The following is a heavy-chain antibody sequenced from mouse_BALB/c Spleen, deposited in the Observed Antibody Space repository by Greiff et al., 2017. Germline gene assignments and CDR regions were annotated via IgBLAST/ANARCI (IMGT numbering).Heavy chain of an antibody. CDR3: ARDSYDYDRGYFDV. CDR2: IRNKANGYTT. CDR1: GFTFTDYY. D-gene: IGHD2-4*01. J-gene: IGHJ1*01. Sequence: EVKLMESGGGLVQPGGSLRLSCATSGFTFTDYYMSWVRQPPGKALEWLGFIRNKANGYTTEYSASVKGRFTISRDNSQSILYLQMNTLRAEDSATYYCARDSYDYDRGYFDVWGAGTTVTVSS. V-gene: IGHV7-3*02.